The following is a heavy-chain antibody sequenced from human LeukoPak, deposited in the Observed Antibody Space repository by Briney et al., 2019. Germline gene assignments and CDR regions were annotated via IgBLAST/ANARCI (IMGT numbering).Heavy chain of an antibody. Sequence: GGSLRLSCAASGFTFSDYYMSWIRQAPGKGLEWVSYISSSGSTIYYAYSVKRRFTISRDNAKNSPYLQMNSLRAEDTAVYYCARRYCSSTSCYGEGTEYYFDYWGQGTLVTVSS. D-gene: IGHD2-2*01. CDR2: ISSSGSTI. J-gene: IGHJ4*02. CDR1: GFTFSDYY. CDR3: ARRYCSSTSCYGEGTEYYFDY. V-gene: IGHV3-11*01.